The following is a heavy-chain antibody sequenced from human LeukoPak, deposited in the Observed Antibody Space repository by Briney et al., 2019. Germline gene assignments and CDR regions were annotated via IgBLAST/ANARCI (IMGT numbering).Heavy chain of an antibody. V-gene: IGHV1-8*01. CDR3: ARDYSSSSSWFDP. CDR2: MNPNSGNT. Sequence: GASVKVSCTASGYTFTSYDINWVRQATGQGLEWMGWMNPNSGNTGYAQKFQGRVTMTRNTSISTAYMELSSLRSEDTAVYYCARDYSSSSSWFDPWGQGTLVTVSS. J-gene: IGHJ5*02. CDR1: GYTFTSYD. D-gene: IGHD6-6*01.